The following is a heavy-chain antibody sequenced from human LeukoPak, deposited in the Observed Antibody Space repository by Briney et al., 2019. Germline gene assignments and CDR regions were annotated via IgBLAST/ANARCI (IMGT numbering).Heavy chain of an antibody. V-gene: IGHV3-30*18. CDR3: AKQSSNVLLYYFDS. Sequence: GGSLRLSCAASGFTFSSYGMHWVRQAPGKGLEWVAVISYDGSNKYYADSVKGRFTISRDNSKNTLYLQMNSLRAEDTAVYYCAKQSSNVLLYYFDSWGQGTLVTVSS. J-gene: IGHJ4*02. D-gene: IGHD4-11*01. CDR1: GFTFSSYG. CDR2: ISYDGSNK.